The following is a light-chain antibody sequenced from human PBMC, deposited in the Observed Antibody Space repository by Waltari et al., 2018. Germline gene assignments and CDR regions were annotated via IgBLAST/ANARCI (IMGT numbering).Light chain of an antibody. CDR2: DVN. J-gene: IGLJ2*01. Sequence: QSALTPPASVSWSPGQSITLSCTGTSSDIGSYILFSWYQQHPGKAPTLMIYDVNRRPSGVSDRVSGSKSGNTASLTISGFQAEDEADYYCSSYAASTTFFGGGTKVTVL. V-gene: IGLV2-23*02. CDR3: SSYAASTTF. CDR1: SSDIGSYIL.